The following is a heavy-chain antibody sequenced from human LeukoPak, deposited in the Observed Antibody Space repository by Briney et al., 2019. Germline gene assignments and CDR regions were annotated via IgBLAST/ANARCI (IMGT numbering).Heavy chain of an antibody. J-gene: IGHJ3*01. CDR3: ARVGRDGVRGL. Sequence: PSETLSLTCAVYGGSFSGYYWSWIRQPPGKGLEWIGEINHSGSTNYKPSLKSRVTISVDTSKNQFSLKLSSVTAADTAVYYCARVGRDGVRGLWGQGTMVTVSS. D-gene: IGHD3-10*01. CDR1: GGSFSGYY. V-gene: IGHV4-34*01. CDR2: INHSGST.